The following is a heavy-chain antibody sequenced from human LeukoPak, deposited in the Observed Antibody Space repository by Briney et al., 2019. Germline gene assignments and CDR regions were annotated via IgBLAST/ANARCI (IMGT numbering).Heavy chain of an antibody. Sequence: SETLSLTFTVSGGSINNYYWSWIRQPPGKGLEWIRYIYYSGSTSYNPSLKSRVTISVDTSKNQFSLRLNSVTAADTAVYYCARDHYYDSSGYTFRHWGQGTLVTVSS. CDR1: GGSINNYY. J-gene: IGHJ1*01. D-gene: IGHD3-22*01. CDR2: IYYSGST. V-gene: IGHV4-59*01. CDR3: ARDHYYDSSGYTFRH.